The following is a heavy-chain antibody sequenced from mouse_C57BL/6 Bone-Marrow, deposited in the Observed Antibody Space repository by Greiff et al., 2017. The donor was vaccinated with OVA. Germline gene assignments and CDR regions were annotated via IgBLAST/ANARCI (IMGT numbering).Heavy chain of an antibody. V-gene: IGHV1-7*01. J-gene: IGHJ2*01. D-gene: IGHD2-2*01. CDR1: GYTFTSYW. Sequence: VQLQQSGAELAKPGASVKLSCKASGYTFTSYWMHWVKQRPGQGLEWIGYINPSSGYTKYNQKFKDKATLTADKSSSTAYMQVSSLTYEDSAVYYGARGRNLYYGYDCFFDYWGQGTTLTVSS. CDR2: INPSSGYT. CDR3: ARGRNLYYGYDCFFDY.